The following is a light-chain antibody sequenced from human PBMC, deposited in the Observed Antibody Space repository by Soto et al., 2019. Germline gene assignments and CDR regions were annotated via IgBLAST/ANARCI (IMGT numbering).Light chain of an antibody. CDR2: EVS. V-gene: IGLV2-8*01. CDR1: SSDVGGYNY. J-gene: IGLJ1*01. CDR3: SSYAGSNNYV. Sequence: QSALTQPPSASGSPGQSVTISCTGTSSDVGGYNYVSWYQQHPGKAPKLMIYEVSMRPSGVPDRFSGSKSGNTASLSVSGPQAEDEADYYCSSYAGSNNYVFGTGTKLTVL.